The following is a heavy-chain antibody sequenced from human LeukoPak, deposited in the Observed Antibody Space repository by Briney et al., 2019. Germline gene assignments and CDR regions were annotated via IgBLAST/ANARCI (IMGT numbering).Heavy chain of an antibody. Sequence: ASVKVSCKVSGNTLTDLSIHWVRQAPGQGLEWMGIINPSGGSPVYAQKFQGRFTMTRGTSTSTIYMELSSLRSEDTAVYYCTRSAIVGAPGDFDYWGQGTLVTVSS. J-gene: IGHJ4*02. V-gene: IGHV1-46*03. CDR2: INPSGGSP. CDR3: TRSAIVGAPGDFDY. D-gene: IGHD1-26*01. CDR1: GNTLTDLS.